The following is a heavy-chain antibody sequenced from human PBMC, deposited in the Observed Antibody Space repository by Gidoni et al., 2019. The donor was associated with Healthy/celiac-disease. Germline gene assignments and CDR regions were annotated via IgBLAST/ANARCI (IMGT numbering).Heavy chain of an antibody. CDR1: GYTFTSYA. V-gene: IGHV1-3*01. CDR2: INAGNGNT. D-gene: IGHD2-15*01. Sequence: QVQLVQSGAEVKKPGASVKVSCKASGYTFTSYAMHWVRQAPGQRLEWMGWINAGNGNTKDSQKFQGRVTITRDTSASTAYMELSSLRSEDTAVYYCARGWDISYYYYMDVWGKGTTVTVSS. J-gene: IGHJ6*03. CDR3: ARGWDISYYYYMDV.